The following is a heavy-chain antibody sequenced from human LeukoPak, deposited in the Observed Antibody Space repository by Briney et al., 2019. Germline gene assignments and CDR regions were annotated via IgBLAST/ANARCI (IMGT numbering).Heavy chain of an antibody. D-gene: IGHD1-14*01. Sequence: PSETLSLTCTVSGGSISSYYWSWIRQPPGKGLEWIGYIYYSGSTNYNPSLKSRVTISVDTSKNQFSLKLSSVTAADTAVYCCARVFEGPKMSMFEFGTDYYFDYWGQGTLVTVSS. V-gene: IGHV4-59*01. J-gene: IGHJ4*02. CDR3: ARVFEGPKMSMFEFGTDYYFDY. CDR1: GGSISSYY. CDR2: IYYSGST.